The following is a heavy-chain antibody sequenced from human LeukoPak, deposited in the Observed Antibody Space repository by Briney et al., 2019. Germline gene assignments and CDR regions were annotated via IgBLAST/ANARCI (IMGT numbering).Heavy chain of an antibody. Sequence: PSETLSLTCTVSGGSISSSSYYWSWIRQPPGKGLEWIGFIYYTGRTNHNPSLKSRVPMSVDTSKNQFSLKLLSLTAADTAVYYCARGSLYDFSRPSYRGWFDPWGQGTLVTVSS. J-gene: IGHJ5*02. CDR2: IYYTGRT. CDR1: GGSISSSSYY. D-gene: IGHD3/OR15-3a*01. V-gene: IGHV4-61*01. CDR3: ARGSLYDFSRPSYRGWFDP.